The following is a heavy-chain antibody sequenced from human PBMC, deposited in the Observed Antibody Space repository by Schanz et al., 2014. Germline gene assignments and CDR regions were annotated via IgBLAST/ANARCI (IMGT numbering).Heavy chain of an antibody. CDR2: ISTGRYL. J-gene: IGHJ5*02. CDR3: AKDVNREATAPES. Sequence: EVQLVESGGGLVKPGGSLRLSCAASGFTFSSYSLAWVRQAPGKGLEWVSFISTGRYLYYADSVKGRFTISRDNSKNTVYLHMNSLRDEDTAVYYCAKDVNREATAPESWGQGTLVVVSS. CDR1: GFTFSSYS. V-gene: IGHV3-21*02. D-gene: IGHD5-12*01.